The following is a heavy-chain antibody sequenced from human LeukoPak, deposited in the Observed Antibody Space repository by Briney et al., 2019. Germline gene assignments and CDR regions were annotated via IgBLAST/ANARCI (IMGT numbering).Heavy chain of an antibody. CDR2: ISTDGSST. D-gene: IGHD6-6*01. J-gene: IGHJ3*02. CDR1: GLTFSSYW. CDR3: VREYSSSSGRAFDM. V-gene: IGHV3-74*01. Sequence: GGSLRLSCAASGLTFSSYWMHWVRQAPGKGLVWVSRISTDGSSTNSADSVTGRLTIPRHNAKNTLYLQMNSVRAEETAVYYCVREYSSSSGRAFDMWGQGTMVTVSP.